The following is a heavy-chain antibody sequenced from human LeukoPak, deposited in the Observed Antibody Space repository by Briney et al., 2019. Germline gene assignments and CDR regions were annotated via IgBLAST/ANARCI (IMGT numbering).Heavy chain of an antibody. J-gene: IGHJ4*02. CDR1: GFTFSSYA. Sequence: PGGSLTLSCAVSGFTFSSYAMRWVRQAPGKALEWVSDISGRGGSKYCADSVKGRFTNSRDNSKNTLYLQMNSLRAEDTAVYYCAKDRVTMIVVVTNFDYWGQGTLVTVSS. CDR2: ISGRGGSK. CDR3: AKDRVTMIVVVTNFDY. D-gene: IGHD3-22*01. V-gene: IGHV3-23*01.